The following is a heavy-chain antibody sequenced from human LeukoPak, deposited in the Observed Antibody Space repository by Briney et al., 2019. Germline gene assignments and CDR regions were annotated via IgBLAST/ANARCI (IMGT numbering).Heavy chain of an antibody. CDR2: IYYSGST. V-gene: IGHV4-30-4*08. CDR3: ARGQETSGYDYWFDP. Sequence: SWIRQPPGKGLEWIGYIYYSGSTYYNPSLKSRVTISVDTSKNQFSLKLSTVTAADTAVYYCARGQETSGYDYWFDPWGQGTLVTVSS. D-gene: IGHD5-12*01. J-gene: IGHJ5*02.